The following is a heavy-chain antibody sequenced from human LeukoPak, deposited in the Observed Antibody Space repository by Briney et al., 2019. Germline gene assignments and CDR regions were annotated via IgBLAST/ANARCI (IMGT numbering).Heavy chain of an antibody. CDR2: ISGSGATT. CDR3: AKDKATVAAKGPFDY. J-gene: IGHJ4*02. D-gene: IGHD2-15*01. V-gene: IGHV3-23*01. Sequence: AGGSLRLSCAASEFIFRNYAMTWVRQAPGKGLEWVSSISGSGATTYYADSVKGRFTISRDNSKNTLFLQFNSLRAEDTAVYYCAKDKATVAAKGPFDYWGQGTLVTVSS. CDR1: EFIFRNYA.